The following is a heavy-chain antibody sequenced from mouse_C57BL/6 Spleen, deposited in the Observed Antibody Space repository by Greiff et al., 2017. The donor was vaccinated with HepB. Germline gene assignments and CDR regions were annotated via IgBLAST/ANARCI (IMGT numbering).Heavy chain of an antibody. Sequence: VQLQQPGAELVRPGSSVKLSCKASGYTFTSYWMHWVKQRPIQGLEWIGNIDPSDSETHYNQKFKDKATLTVDKSSSTAYMQLSSLTSEDSAVYYCARGGTTERGYFDVWGTGTTVTVSS. CDR1: GYTFTSYW. V-gene: IGHV1-52*01. J-gene: IGHJ1*03. CDR3: ARGGTTERGYFDV. CDR2: IDPSDSET. D-gene: IGHD1-1*01.